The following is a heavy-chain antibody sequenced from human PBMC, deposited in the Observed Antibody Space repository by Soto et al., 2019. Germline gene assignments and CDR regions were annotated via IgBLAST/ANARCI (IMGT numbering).Heavy chain of an antibody. CDR3: ARGSPWITMVRASRGPFDY. CDR1: GGSISSGGYS. CDR2: IYHSGST. D-gene: IGHD3-10*01. Sequence: PSETLSLTCAVSGGSISSGGYSWSWIRQPPGKGLEWIGYIYHSGSTYYNPSLKSRVTISVDTSKNQFSLKLSSVTAADTAVYYCARGSPWITMVRASRGPFDYWGQGILVTVSS. J-gene: IGHJ4*02. V-gene: IGHV4-30-2*01.